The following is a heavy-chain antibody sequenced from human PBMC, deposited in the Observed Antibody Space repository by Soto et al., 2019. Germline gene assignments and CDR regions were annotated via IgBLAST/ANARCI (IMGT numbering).Heavy chain of an antibody. Sequence: SETLSLTCTVSGGSISSYYWSWIRQPPGKGLEWIGYIYYSGSTNYNPSLKSRVTISVDTSKNQFSLKLSSVTAADTAVYYCASLSAVFTIDYWGQGTLVTVSS. CDR1: GGSISSYY. CDR2: IYYSGST. CDR3: ASLSAVFTIDY. D-gene: IGHD3-10*01. V-gene: IGHV4-59*01. J-gene: IGHJ4*02.